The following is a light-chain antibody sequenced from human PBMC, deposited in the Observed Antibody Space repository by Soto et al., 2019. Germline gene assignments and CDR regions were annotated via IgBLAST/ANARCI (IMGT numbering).Light chain of an antibody. CDR1: SGHSTYA. CDR3: QTWATGILV. Sequence: QLVLTQSPSASASLGASVKLTCSLSSGHSTYAVAWYQQQPEKGPRFLMMLNTDGSHRKGDGIPDRFSGSSSGAERYLTVSSLQSEDEADYFCQTWATGILVFGGGTKLTVL. J-gene: IGLJ3*02. CDR2: LNTDGSH. V-gene: IGLV4-69*01.